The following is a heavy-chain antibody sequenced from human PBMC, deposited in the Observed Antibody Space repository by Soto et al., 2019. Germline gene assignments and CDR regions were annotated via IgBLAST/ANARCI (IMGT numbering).Heavy chain of an antibody. D-gene: IGHD3-3*01. V-gene: IGHV1-69*13. Sequence: GPSVKVSCKASGGTFSSYAISWVRQAPGQGLEWMGGIIPIFGTANYAQKFQGRVTITADESTSTAYMELSSLRSEDTAVYYCARTEDFWSGRYYFDYWGQGTLVTSPQ. J-gene: IGHJ4*02. CDR3: ARTEDFWSGRYYFDY. CDR1: GGTFSSYA. CDR2: IIPIFGTA.